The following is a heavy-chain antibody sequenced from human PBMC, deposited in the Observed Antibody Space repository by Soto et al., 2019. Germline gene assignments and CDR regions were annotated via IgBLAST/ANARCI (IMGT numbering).Heavy chain of an antibody. CDR1: GGSMSNYY. CDR2: IYHSGST. D-gene: IGHD5-12*01. Sequence: SETLSLTCIVSGGSMSNYYWGWIRQPPGKGLEWIGYIYHSGSTYYNPSLKSRVTISVDRSKNQFSLKLSSVTAADTAVYYCARSRYSGYDSVDYWGQGTLVTVSS. CDR3: ARSRYSGYDSVDY. J-gene: IGHJ4*02. V-gene: IGHV4-59*12.